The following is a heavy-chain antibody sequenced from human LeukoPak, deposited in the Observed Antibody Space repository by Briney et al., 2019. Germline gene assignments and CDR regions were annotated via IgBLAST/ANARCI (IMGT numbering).Heavy chain of an antibody. Sequence: GGSLRLSCAASGFTFSSSWMHWVRQAPGKGLEWVAVISYDGSNKYYADSVKGRFTISRDNSKNTLYLQMNSLRAEDTAVYYCARAPGLLWFGDRGWYFDYWGQGTLVTVSS. J-gene: IGHJ4*02. CDR2: ISYDGSNK. CDR1: GFTFSSSW. D-gene: IGHD3-10*01. V-gene: IGHV3-30*03. CDR3: ARAPGLLWFGDRGWYFDY.